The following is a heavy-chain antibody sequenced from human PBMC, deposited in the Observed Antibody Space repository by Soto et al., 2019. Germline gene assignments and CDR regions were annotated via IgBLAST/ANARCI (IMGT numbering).Heavy chain of an antibody. CDR1: GGTFSSYA. D-gene: IGHD2-2*01. Sequence: QVQLVQSGAEVKKPGSSVKVSCKASGGTFSSYAISWVRQAPGQGLEWMGGIIPIFGTANYAQKFQGRVTITADESTSTAYLALSSLSSEDTAVYYCARDWDIVVVPGMDVWGQGTTVTVSS. V-gene: IGHV1-69*01. J-gene: IGHJ6*02. CDR3: ARDWDIVVVPGMDV. CDR2: IIPIFGTA.